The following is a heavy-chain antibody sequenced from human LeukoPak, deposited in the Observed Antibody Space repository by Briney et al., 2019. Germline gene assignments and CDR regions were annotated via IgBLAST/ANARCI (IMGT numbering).Heavy chain of an antibody. CDR2: ISGSGGST. Sequence: GGSLRLSFAASGFTFSSYAMSWVRQAPGKGLEWVSAISGSGGSTYYADSVKGRFTISRDNSKNTLYLQMNSLRAEDTAVYYCAKSTIVVVITPLDYWGQGTLVTVSS. CDR3: AKSTIVVVITPLDY. V-gene: IGHV3-23*01. D-gene: IGHD3-22*01. CDR1: GFTFSSYA. J-gene: IGHJ4*02.